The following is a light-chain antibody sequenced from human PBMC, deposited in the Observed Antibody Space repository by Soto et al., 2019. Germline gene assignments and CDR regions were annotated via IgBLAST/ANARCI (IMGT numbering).Light chain of an antibody. CDR2: GAS. CDR3: QQYNNRPPIT. J-gene: IGKJ5*01. Sequence: EIVMTQSPATLSVSPGERATLSCRASQSVDSNLAWYQQKPGQAPRLLIYGASTRATGIPVRFSGSGSGTEFTLTISSLQPEDFAVYYCQQYNNRPPITFGRGTRLEIK. V-gene: IGKV3-15*01. CDR1: QSVDSN.